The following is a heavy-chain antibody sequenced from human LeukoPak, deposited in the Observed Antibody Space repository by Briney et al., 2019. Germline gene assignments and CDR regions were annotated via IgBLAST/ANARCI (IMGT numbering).Heavy chain of an antibody. CDR1: GFTFSSYS. CDR2: ISSSSSYI. J-gene: IGHJ4*02. Sequence: PGGSLRLSCAASGFTFSSYSMNWVRQAPGKGLEWVSSISSSSSYIYYADSVKGRFTISRDNAKNSLYLQMNSLRAEDTAVYYCARGHCSGGNCYSVDYWGQGTLVTVSS. V-gene: IGHV3-21*01. CDR3: ARGHCSGGNCYSVDY. D-gene: IGHD2-15*01.